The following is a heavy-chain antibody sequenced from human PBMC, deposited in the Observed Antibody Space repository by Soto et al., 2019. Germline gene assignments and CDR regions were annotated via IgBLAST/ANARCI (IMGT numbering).Heavy chain of an antibody. CDR3: ARDYYDSSGYYTFDY. Sequence: GGSLRLSCAASGFTFSRYSMNWVRQAPGKGLEWVSYISESSTTIYYADSVRGRFTISRDNAKNSLYLQMNSLRDEDTAVYYCARDYYDSSGYYTFDYWGQGTLVTVSS. J-gene: IGHJ4*02. CDR2: ISESSTTI. CDR1: GFTFSRYS. V-gene: IGHV3-48*02. D-gene: IGHD3-22*01.